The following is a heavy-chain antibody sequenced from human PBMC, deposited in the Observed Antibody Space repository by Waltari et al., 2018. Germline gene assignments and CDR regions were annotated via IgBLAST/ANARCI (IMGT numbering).Heavy chain of an antibody. V-gene: IGHV4-39*01. D-gene: IGHD1-26*01. CDR1: GGSIGSSTNY. J-gene: IGHJ4*02. CDR3: AGSGTYRGYFDY. CDR2: IYYSGNT. Sequence: QLQLQESGPGLVKPSETLSLTCTVSGGSIGSSTNYWGWIRQPPGKGLEWIGSIYYSGNTYYNPSLKSRVTISVDTSKNQFSLRLSSATAADTAVYYCAGSGTYRGYFDYWGQGTLVTVSS.